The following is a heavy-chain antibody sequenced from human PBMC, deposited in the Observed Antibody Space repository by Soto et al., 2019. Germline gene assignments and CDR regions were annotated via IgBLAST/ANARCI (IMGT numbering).Heavy chain of an antibody. V-gene: IGHV4-4*07. D-gene: IGHD1-20*01. CDR2: MYTSGST. CDR3: ARGNWNDDGFDA. Sequence: PSETLSLTCTVSGGSMRGYYWSWIRHPAGKGLEWIGRMYTSGSTHYNPSLKSRVTMSGDMSKNQFSLRLSPVTATDTAVYYCARGNWNDDGFDAWGQGTTVTVSS. J-gene: IGHJ6*02. CDR1: GGSMRGYY.